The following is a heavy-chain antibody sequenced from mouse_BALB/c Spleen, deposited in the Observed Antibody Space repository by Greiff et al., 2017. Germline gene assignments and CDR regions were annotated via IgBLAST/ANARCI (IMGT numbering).Heavy chain of an antibody. CDR2: IRNKANGYTT. J-gene: IGHJ4*01. Sequence: VQLKESGGGLVQPGGSLRLSCATSGFTFTDYYMSWVRQPPGKALEWLGFIRNKANGYTTEYSASVKGRFTISRDNSQSILYLQMNTLRAEDSATYYCARDTSAMDYWGQGTSVTVSS. V-gene: IGHV7-3*02. CDR1: GFTFTDYY. CDR3: ARDTSAMDY.